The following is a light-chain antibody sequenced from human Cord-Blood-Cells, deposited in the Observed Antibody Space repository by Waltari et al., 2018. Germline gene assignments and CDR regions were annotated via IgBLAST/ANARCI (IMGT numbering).Light chain of an antibody. CDR1: SSAVGSYNL. Sequence: QSALTQPASVSGSPGQSCTISCTGTSSAVGSYNLVSWYQQHPGKAPKLMIYEGSKRPSGVSNRFSGSKSGNTASLTISGLQAEDEADYYCCSYAGSSTYVFGTGTKVTVL. V-gene: IGLV2-23*01. CDR3: CSYAGSSTYV. J-gene: IGLJ1*01. CDR2: EGS.